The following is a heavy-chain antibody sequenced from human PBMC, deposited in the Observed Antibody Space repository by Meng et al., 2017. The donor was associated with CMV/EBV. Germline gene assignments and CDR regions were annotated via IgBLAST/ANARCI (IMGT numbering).Heavy chain of an antibody. V-gene: IGHV3-21*01. Sequence: GESLKISCEVSGFTLSSYSMNWVRQAPGTGLEWVSSISSSSTYMYYADSVKGRFTISRDNAKNSLYLQMNSLRAEDTAVYFCAREKGTGDVVGATGNCDYWGRGTLVTVSS. D-gene: IGHD1-26*01. CDR2: ISSSSTYM. CDR3: AREKGTGDVVGATGNCDY. J-gene: IGHJ4*02. CDR1: GFTLSSYS.